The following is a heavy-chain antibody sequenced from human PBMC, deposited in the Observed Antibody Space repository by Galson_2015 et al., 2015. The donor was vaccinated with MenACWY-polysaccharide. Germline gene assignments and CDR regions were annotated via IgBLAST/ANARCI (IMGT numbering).Heavy chain of an antibody. D-gene: IGHD1-26*01. Sequence: SVKVSCKASGYTFTGYYMHWVRQAPGQGLEWMGWINPNSGGTNYAQKFQGRVTMTRDTSISTAYMELSRLRSDDTAVYYCAGYGGIYYRHYYYYGMDVWGQGTTVTVSS. CDR1: GYTFTGYY. J-gene: IGHJ6*02. CDR3: AGYGGIYYRHYYYYGMDV. V-gene: IGHV1-2*02. CDR2: INPNSGGT.